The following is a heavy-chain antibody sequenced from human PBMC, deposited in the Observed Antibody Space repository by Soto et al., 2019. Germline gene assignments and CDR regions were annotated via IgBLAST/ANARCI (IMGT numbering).Heavy chain of an antibody. CDR1: GFSLSTSGVG. D-gene: IGHD3-9*01. Sequence: GSGPTLVNPTQTLTLTCTFSGFSLSTSGVGVGWIRQPPGKALEWLALIYWNDDKRYSPSLKSRLTITKDTSKNQVVLTMTNMDPVDTATYYCAHSRGTYYDILTGYPRPWFDPWGQGTLVTV. CDR3: AHSRGTYYDILTGYPRPWFDP. J-gene: IGHJ5*02. CDR2: IYWNDDK. V-gene: IGHV2-5*01.